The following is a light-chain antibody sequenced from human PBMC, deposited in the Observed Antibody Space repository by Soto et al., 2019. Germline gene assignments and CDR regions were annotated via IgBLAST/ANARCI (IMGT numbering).Light chain of an antibody. CDR2: KVS. Sequence: DVVMTQSPLSLPVTLGQPASISCRSSQSLVYSDGNTYLNWFQQRPGQSPRRLIYKVSNRDSGVPDRFSGSVSGTDFTLKISRVEAEDVGVYYCMQGTHWPLAFGQGTKLELK. CDR3: MQGTHWPLA. V-gene: IGKV2-30*01. J-gene: IGKJ2*01. CDR1: QSLVYSDGNTY.